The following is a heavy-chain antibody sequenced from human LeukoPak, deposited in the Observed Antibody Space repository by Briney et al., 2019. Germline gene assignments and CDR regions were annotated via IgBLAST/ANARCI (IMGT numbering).Heavy chain of an antibody. V-gene: IGHV4-30-2*01. J-gene: IGHJ4*02. D-gene: IGHD3-10*01. CDR2: IYHSGST. CDR3: ARDHGDYYGSELGDY. CDR1: GGSISSGGYY. Sequence: SETLSLTCTVSGGSISSGGYYWSWIRQPSGKGLEWIGYIYHSGSTYYNPSLKSRVTISVDMSKNQFSLKLSSVTAADTAVYYCARDHGDYYGSELGDYWGQGTLVTVSS.